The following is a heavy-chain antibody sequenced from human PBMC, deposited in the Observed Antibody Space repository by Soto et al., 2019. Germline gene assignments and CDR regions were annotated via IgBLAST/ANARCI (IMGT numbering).Heavy chain of an antibody. J-gene: IGHJ4*02. CDR1: GITFSGFW. CDR2: VDSAGSGT. CDR3: ATVFEH. Sequence: VPLVESGGGSVQPGGSLRLSCVASGITFSGFWMHWVRQVPGKGLVWVARVDSAGSGTSYADSVKGRFTISRYNAKNTPSLQMDSLRVEDTAVYYCATVFEHWGQGTPVTVSS. V-gene: IGHV3-74*01.